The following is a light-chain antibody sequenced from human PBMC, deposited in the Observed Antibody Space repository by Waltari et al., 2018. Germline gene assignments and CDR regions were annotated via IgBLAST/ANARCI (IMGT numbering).Light chain of an antibody. J-gene: IGLJ2*01. CDR3: AAWDDSLSGHAV. Sequence: QSVLTQPPSASGTPGPRVTIPRSLISSNIGVNTVNWYQLFPGTAPQLLIYDNDQRPSGVPDRFSGSKSGTSASLAISGLRSEDEAEYYCAAWDDSLSGHAVFGGGTKLTVL. V-gene: IGLV1-44*01. CDR2: DND. CDR1: SSNIGVNT.